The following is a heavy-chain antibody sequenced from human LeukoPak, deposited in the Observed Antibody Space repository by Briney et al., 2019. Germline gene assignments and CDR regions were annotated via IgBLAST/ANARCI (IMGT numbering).Heavy chain of an antibody. CDR1: GFTFSSNY. V-gene: IGHV3-53*01. J-gene: IGHJ4*02. CDR2: IYSGGST. D-gene: IGHD5-18*01. CDR3: ARARYSYGYRGSPYYFDY. Sequence: GGSLRLSCAASGFTFSSNYMSWVRQAPGKGLEWVSVIYSGGSTYYADSVKGRFTISRDNSKNTLYLQMNSLRAEDTAVYYCARARYSYGYRGSPYYFDYWGQGTLVTVSS.